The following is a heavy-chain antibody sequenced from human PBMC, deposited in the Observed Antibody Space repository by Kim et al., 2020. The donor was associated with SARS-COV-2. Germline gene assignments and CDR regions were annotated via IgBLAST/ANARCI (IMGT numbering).Heavy chain of an antibody. V-gene: IGHV3-30*18. CDR1: GFTFSSYG. D-gene: IGHD4-17*01. CDR2: ISYDGSNK. J-gene: IGHJ4*02. Sequence: GGSLRLSCAASGFTFSSYGMHWVRQAPGKGLEWVAVISYDGSNKYYADSVKGRFTISRDNSKNTLYLQMNSLRAEDTAVYYCAKLPYGDQAANDYWGQGTLVTVSS. CDR3: AKLPYGDQAANDY.